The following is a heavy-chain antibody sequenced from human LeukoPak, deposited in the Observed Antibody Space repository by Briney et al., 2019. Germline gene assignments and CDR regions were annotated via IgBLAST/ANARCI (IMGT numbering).Heavy chain of an antibody. V-gene: IGHV1-69*06. CDR3: ARGSGITSNYYYYMDV. Sequence: SVKVSCKASGYTFTNYYMHWVRQAPGQGLEWMGGIIPIFGTANYAQKFQGRVTITADKSTSTAYMELSSLRSEDTAVYYCARGSGITSNYYYYMDVWGKGTTVTVSS. D-gene: IGHD3-10*01. J-gene: IGHJ6*03. CDR1: GYTFTNYY. CDR2: IIPIFGTA.